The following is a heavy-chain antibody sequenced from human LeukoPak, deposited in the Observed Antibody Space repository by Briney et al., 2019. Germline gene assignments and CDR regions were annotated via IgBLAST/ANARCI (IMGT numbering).Heavy chain of an antibody. CDR1: GYTFTDYY. CDR2: INPDSGAT. J-gene: IGHJ4*02. V-gene: IGHV1-2*02. Sequence: GASVKASCKASGYTFTDYYVHWVRQAPGQGLEWLGWINPDSGATNFAQRFQGRVTMTRDTSVNTAHMELNNLRSDDTAVYYCARDLCHGGSCFHFDSWGQGTLVTVSS. D-gene: IGHD2-15*01. CDR3: ARDLCHGGSCFHFDS.